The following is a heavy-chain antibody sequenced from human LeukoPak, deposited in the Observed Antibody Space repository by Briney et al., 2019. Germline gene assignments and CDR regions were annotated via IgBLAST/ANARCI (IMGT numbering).Heavy chain of an antibody. J-gene: IGHJ4*02. CDR2: ISASGGDT. Sequence: PGGSLRLSCVVSGLTFSSYSMSWVRQAPGKGLEWVSGISASGGDTWYPDSVKGRFTISRDNSKNTLFLQMNSLRVEDTAIYYCAKGYCSSTSCSMDAWGQGTLVTVSS. D-gene: IGHD2-2*01. CDR1: GLTFSSYS. CDR3: AKGYCSSTSCSMDA. V-gene: IGHV3-23*01.